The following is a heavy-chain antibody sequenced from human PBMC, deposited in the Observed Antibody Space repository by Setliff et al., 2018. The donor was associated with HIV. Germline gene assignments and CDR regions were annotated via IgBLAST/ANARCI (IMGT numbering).Heavy chain of an antibody. Sequence: PSETLSLTCTVSGGSIRGDDYYWTWIRQHPGKGLEWIGYVFHTGTTYYNPSLKSRLTLSVDTSKHQFSLKLSSVTAADTAVYYCARVQMAYAAFDVWGQGTMVTVSS. CDR3: ARVQMAYAAFDV. D-gene: IGHD4-17*01. V-gene: IGHV4-30-4*02. CDR1: GGSIRGDDYY. CDR2: VFHTGTT. J-gene: IGHJ3*01.